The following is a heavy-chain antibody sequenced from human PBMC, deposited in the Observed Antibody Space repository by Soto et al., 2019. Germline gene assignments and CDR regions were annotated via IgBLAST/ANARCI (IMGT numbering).Heavy chain of an antibody. CDR2: MNPNSGNT. D-gene: IGHD3-10*01. J-gene: IGHJ6*02. Sequence: QVQLVQSGAEVKKPGASVKVSCKASGYTFTSYDINWVRQATGQGLEWMGWMNPNSGNTGYAQKFQGRVTMTRNTSISTAYMELCSLRSEDTAVYYCARVVWHYYGSGSYDYYYGMDVWGQGTTVTVSS. CDR1: GYTFTSYD. CDR3: ARVVWHYYGSGSYDYYYGMDV. V-gene: IGHV1-8*01.